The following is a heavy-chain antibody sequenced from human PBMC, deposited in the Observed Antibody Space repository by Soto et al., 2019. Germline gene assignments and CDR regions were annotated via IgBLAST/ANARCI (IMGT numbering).Heavy chain of an antibody. CDR3: AREISYYASSGYYYVYFDY. D-gene: IGHD3-22*01. Sequence: QVQLQESGPGLVKPSQTLSLTCTVSGGSISSGGYYWSWIRQHPGKGLEWIGYIYYSGSTSYNPSLKSRVTLSVDTSKNQFSLKLSSVTAADTAVYYCAREISYYASSGYYYVYFDYWGQGTLVTVSS. V-gene: IGHV4-31*03. J-gene: IGHJ4*02. CDR2: IYYSGST. CDR1: GGSISSGGYY.